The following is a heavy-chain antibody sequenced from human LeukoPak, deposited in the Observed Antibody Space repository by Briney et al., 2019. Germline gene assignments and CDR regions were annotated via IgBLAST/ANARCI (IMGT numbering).Heavy chain of an antibody. J-gene: IGHJ6*03. CDR1: GDSISSTNW. Sequence: PSGTLSLTCAVSGDSISSTNWWTWVRQPPGKGLEWIGEIYHSGSTNYNPSLKRRVTISVDTSKNQFSLKLSSVTAADTAVYYCARDGYSSSWSRPYYYYMDVWGKGTTVTVSS. CDR3: ARDGYSSSWSRPYYYYMDV. CDR2: IYHSGST. V-gene: IGHV4-4*02. D-gene: IGHD6-13*01.